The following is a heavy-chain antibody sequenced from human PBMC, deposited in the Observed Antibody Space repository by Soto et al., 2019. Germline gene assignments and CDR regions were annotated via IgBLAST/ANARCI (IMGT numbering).Heavy chain of an antibody. Sequence: SETLSLTCTVSGGSISSGGYYWSWIRQHPGKGLEWIGYIYYNGNTNYNPSLKSRVTISVDTSKNQFSLKLSSVTAADTAVYYCASTGFGEYNYWGQGTLVTV. J-gene: IGHJ4*02. D-gene: IGHD3-10*01. CDR3: ASTGFGEYNY. CDR1: GGSISSGGYY. V-gene: IGHV4-61*08. CDR2: IYYNGNT.